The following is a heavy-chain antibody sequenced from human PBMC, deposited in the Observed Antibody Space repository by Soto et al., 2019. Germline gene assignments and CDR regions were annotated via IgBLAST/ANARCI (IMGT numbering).Heavy chain of an antibody. J-gene: IGHJ5*01. Sequence: KTSETLSLTCSVSGDSISNLDYFWAWIRQPPGQALEYIGYIYKSATTYYNPSFESRVAISVDTSKSQFSLNVTSVTAADTAVYFCARGRYCLTGRCFPNWFDSWGQGALVTVFS. D-gene: IGHD7-27*01. CDR2: IYKSATT. V-gene: IGHV4-30-4*01. CDR1: GDSISNLDYF. CDR3: ARGRYCLTGRCFPNWFDS.